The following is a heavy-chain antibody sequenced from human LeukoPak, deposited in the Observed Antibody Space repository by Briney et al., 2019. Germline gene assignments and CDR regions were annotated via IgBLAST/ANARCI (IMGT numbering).Heavy chain of an antibody. Sequence: PSETLSLTCAVYGGSFSGYYWSWIRQPPGKGLEWIGEINHSGSTNYNPSLKSRVTISVDTSKNQFSLKLSSVTAADTAVYYCVRDPTTVTTFFDLWGQGTLVTVSS. D-gene: IGHD4-17*01. CDR2: INHSGST. CDR3: VRDPTTVTTFFDL. V-gene: IGHV4-34*01. J-gene: IGHJ5*01. CDR1: GGSFSGYY.